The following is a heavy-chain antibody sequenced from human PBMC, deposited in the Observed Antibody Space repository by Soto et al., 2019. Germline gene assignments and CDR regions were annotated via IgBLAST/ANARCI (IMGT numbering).Heavy chain of an antibody. Sequence: QVQLVQSGAEVKKPGASVKVSCKASGYSFINYPMQWVRQAPGQSLEWMGWINAGNSNTKYSQNFQGRVTITRDTSASTAYMELCSLRSEDTAVYYCATTYYYDGAGVDAFDLWGQGTMVIVSP. J-gene: IGHJ3*01. D-gene: IGHD3-22*01. CDR2: INAGNSNT. CDR3: ATTYYYDGAGVDAFDL. V-gene: IGHV1-3*01. CDR1: GYSFINYP.